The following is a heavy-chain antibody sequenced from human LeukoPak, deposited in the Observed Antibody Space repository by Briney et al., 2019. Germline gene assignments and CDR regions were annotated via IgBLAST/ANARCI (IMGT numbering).Heavy chain of an antibody. CDR3: ARNLMSGAYYFYYMDV. Sequence: SVKVSCKASGGTFNNYAISWVRQAPGQGLEWLGGITPILGTANYAQKFQGRLTITTDESTSTAYMELSSLRSEDTAFYYCARNLMSGAYYFYYMDVWGKGTTVTVS. V-gene: IGHV1-69*05. CDR2: ITPILGTA. D-gene: IGHD3-10*02. J-gene: IGHJ6*03. CDR1: GGTFNNYA.